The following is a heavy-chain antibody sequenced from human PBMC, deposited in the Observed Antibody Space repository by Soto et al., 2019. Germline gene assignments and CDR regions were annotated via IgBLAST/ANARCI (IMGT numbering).Heavy chain of an antibody. CDR1: GFTFDDYA. D-gene: IGHD1-26*01. CDR3: AKDRSGSYYSYFDY. V-gene: IGHV3-9*01. Sequence: EVQLVESGGGLVQPGRSLRLSCAASGFTFDDYAMHWVRQAPGKGLEWVSGISWNSGSIGYADYVKGRFTISRDNAKNSLYLQMNSLRAEDTALYYCAKDRSGSYYSYFDYWGQGTLVTVSS. CDR2: ISWNSGSI. J-gene: IGHJ4*02.